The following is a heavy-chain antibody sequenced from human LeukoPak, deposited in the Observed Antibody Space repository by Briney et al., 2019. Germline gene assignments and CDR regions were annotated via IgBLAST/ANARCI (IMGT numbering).Heavy chain of an antibody. V-gene: IGHV3-64D*09. CDR2: ISSNGTRT. CDR1: GFTFSRYA. J-gene: IGHJ6*02. Sequence: GGSLRLSCSASGFTFSRYAIHWVRQAPGKGLEYVSAISSNGTRTDYAASVKGRFTTSRDDSKNTLYLQMSSLRPEDTAVYYCVKSPSDGLDVWGQGATVTVSS. CDR3: VKSPSDGLDV.